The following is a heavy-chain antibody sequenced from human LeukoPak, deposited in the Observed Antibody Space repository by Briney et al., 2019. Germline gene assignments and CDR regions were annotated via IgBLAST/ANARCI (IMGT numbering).Heavy chain of an antibody. D-gene: IGHD3-22*01. CDR1: GYTFTSYG. Sequence: SVKVSCKTSGYTFTSYGISWVRQAPGQGLEWMGGIIPIFGTANYAQKFQGRVTITADESTSTAYMELSSLRSEDTAVYYCARYDHYDSSGYRPWGQGTLVTVSS. J-gene: IGHJ5*02. CDR2: IIPIFGTA. CDR3: ARYDHYDSSGYRP. V-gene: IGHV1-69*13.